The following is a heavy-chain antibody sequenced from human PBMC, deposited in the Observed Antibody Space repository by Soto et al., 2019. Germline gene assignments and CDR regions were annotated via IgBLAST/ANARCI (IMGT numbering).Heavy chain of an antibody. Sequence: PSETLSLTCAVYRGSFSGYYWSWIRQPPGKGLEWIGEINHSGSTNYNPSLKSRVTISVDTSKNQFSLKLSSVTAADTAVYYCAGSCYYHNSGMDVWGQGTTVTVSS. CDR2: INHSGST. CDR3: AGSCYYHNSGMDV. J-gene: IGHJ6*02. V-gene: IGHV4-34*01. D-gene: IGHD3-22*01. CDR1: RGSFSGYY.